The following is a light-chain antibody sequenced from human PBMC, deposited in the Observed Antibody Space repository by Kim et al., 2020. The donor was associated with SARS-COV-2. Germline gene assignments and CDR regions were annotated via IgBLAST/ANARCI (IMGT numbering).Light chain of an antibody. CDR3: LQTNSFPLT. V-gene: IGKV1-12*01. J-gene: IGKJ4*01. CDR2: AAS. CDR1: QDVSSW. Sequence: DIQMTQSPSSVSASVGDRVTITCRASQDVSSWLAWYQNKPGKAPKLLIYAASRLQSGVPSRFSGSGSGTDFTLNISSLLPEDFATYYCLQTNSFPLTFGGGTKVDIK.